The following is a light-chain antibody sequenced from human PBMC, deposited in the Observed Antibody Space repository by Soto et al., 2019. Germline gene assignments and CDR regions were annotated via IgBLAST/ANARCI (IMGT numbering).Light chain of an antibody. CDR3: QQRKHWPPLT. Sequence: EVVLTQSPATLSLSPGETATLSCRASHNVDIYLARYQQKPGQAPRLLIYDASNRATGIPARFSGSGSGTDFTLTISSLEPEDSAVYYCQQRKHWPPLTFGQGTRLE. V-gene: IGKV3-11*01. CDR2: DAS. J-gene: IGKJ5*01. CDR1: HNVDIY.